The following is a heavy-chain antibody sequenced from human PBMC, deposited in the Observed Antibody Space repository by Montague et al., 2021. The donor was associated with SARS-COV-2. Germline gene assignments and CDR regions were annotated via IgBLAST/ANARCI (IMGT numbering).Heavy chain of an antibody. J-gene: IGHJ4*02. CDR3: ARGYQLRFLEWSSRQSTFDY. CDR1: GGSISSGGYY. Sequence: SETLSLTCTVSGGSISSGGYYWSWIRQPPGKGLEWIGEINHSGSTNYNPSLKSRVTISVDTSKNQFSLKLSSVTAADTAVYYCARGYQLRFLEWSSRQSTFDYWGQGTLVTVSS. D-gene: IGHD3-3*01. CDR2: INHSGST. V-gene: IGHV4-39*07.